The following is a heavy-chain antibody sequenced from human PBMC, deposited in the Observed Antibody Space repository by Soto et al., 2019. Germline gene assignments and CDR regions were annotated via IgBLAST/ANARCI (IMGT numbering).Heavy chain of an antibody. Sequence: GGSLRLSCAASGFTVSSNYMSWVRQAPGKGLEWVSVIYSGGSTYYADSVKGRFTISRDNSKNTLYLQMNSLRAEDTAVYYCARVHGDRLYYYYYYMDVWGKGTTVTVSS. CDR1: GFTVSSNY. D-gene: IGHD4-17*01. V-gene: IGHV3-66*01. J-gene: IGHJ6*03. CDR3: ARVHGDRLYYYYYYMDV. CDR2: IYSGGST.